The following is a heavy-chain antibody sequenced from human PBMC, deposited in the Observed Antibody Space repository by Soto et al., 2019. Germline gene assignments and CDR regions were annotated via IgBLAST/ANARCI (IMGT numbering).Heavy chain of an antibody. CDR2: IYPGDSDT. D-gene: IGHD2-2*01. J-gene: IGHJ6*02. CDR1: GYSFTTYW. Sequence: GESLKISCKGSGYSFTTYWIGWVRQMPGKGLEWMGIIYPGDSDTRYSPSFQGQVTLSSDKSITTAYLQWSSPKASDTAIYYCVRGHYLRPPATDQRRGYCYVLAGWGHGTTVTVSS. V-gene: IGHV5-51*01. CDR3: VRGHYLRPPATDQRRGYCYVLAG.